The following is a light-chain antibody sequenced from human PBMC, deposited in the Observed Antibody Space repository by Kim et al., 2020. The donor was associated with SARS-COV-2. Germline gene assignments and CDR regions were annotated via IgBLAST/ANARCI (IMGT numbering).Light chain of an antibody. J-gene: IGLJ3*02. Sequence: GQSVTISCTGANSDVGVYNFVSWYQQHPGKAPKLMIYDVSERPSGVPDRFSGSKSAVTASLTISGLQAEDEADYYCCSYAGTYTWVFGGGTQLTVL. CDR1: NSDVGVYNF. CDR3: CSYAGTYTWV. V-gene: IGLV2-11*03. CDR2: DVS.